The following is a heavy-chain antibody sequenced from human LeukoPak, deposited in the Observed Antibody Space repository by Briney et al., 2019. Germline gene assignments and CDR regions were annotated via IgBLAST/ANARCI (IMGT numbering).Heavy chain of an antibody. CDR3: ARDGDILTGHYKFYFDY. J-gene: IGHJ4*02. D-gene: IGHD3-9*01. CDR1: GFTFNTYT. CDR2: ISTSSSYI. V-gene: IGHV3-21*01. Sequence: PEGSLRLSCAASGFTFNTYTMNWVRQAPGKGLEWVSSISTSSSYIYYADSVKGRFTISRDNAKNSLFLQMNSLRAEDTAVYYCARDGDILTGHYKFYFDYWGQGSLVTVSS.